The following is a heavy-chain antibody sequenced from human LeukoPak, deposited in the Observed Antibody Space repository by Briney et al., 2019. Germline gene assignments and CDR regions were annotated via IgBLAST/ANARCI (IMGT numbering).Heavy chain of an antibody. CDR1: GGSINTNPNY. CDR2: FYYRGST. V-gene: IGHV4-39*01. CDR3: ARHYGP. Sequence: SETLSLTCSVSGGSINTNPNYWGWVRQPPGKGLEWIGCFYYRGSTYYNPSLRSRVTVSGDSSQNHFSLKLTSVTAADTAVYYCARHYGPWGQGTLVTVSS. D-gene: IGHD3-10*01. J-gene: IGHJ5*02.